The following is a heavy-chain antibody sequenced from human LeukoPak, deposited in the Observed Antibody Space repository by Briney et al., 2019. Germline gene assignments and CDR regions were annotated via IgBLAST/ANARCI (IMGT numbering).Heavy chain of an antibody. Sequence: SQTLSLTCTVSGGSISSGDYYWSWIRQPPGKGLEWIGYIYYSGSTYYNPSLKSRVTISVDTSKNQFSLKLSSVTAADTAVYYCARDRDFWSGYPPLDVWGKGTTVTVSS. V-gene: IGHV4-30-4*08. D-gene: IGHD3-3*01. CDR3: ARDRDFWSGYPPLDV. J-gene: IGHJ6*04. CDR2: IYYSGST. CDR1: GGSISSGDYY.